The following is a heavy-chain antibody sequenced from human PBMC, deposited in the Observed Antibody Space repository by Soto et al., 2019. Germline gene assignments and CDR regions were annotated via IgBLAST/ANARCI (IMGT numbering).Heavy chain of an antibody. J-gene: IGHJ4*02. CDR3: ARDLGVALATLTLDS. V-gene: IGHV3-21*01. Sequence: GGSLRLSCVASGFSLSTYSMNWVRQAPGKGLEWVADITTSSSFRFYADSVKGRFTISRDDARNSLYLQMNSLRVEDTGVYYCARDLGVALATLTLDSGGQGTLVTV. D-gene: IGHD3-16*01. CDR1: GFSLSTYS. CDR2: ITTSSSFR.